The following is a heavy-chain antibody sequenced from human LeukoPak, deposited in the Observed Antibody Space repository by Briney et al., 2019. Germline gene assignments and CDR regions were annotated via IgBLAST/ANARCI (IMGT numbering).Heavy chain of an antibody. Sequence: ASVKVSCKASGGTFSSYAISWVRQAPGQGLEWMGRIIPILGIANYAQKFQGRVTITADKSTSTAYMELSSLRSEDTAVYYCARDRTTEANGMDVWGQGTTVTVSS. CDR2: IIPILGIA. CDR3: ARDRTTEANGMDV. J-gene: IGHJ6*02. V-gene: IGHV1-69*04. D-gene: IGHD1-14*01. CDR1: GGTFSSYA.